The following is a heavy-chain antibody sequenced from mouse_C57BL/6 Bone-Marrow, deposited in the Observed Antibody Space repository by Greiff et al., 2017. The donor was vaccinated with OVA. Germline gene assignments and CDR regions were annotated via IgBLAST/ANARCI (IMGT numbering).Heavy chain of an antibody. CDR1: GYTFTDYY. CDR2: INPNNGGT. V-gene: IGHV1-26*01. J-gene: IGHJ1*03. D-gene: IGHD1-1*01. Sequence: EVQLQQSGPELVKPGASVKISCKASGYTFTDYYMNWVKQSHGKSLEWIGDINPNNGGTSYNQKFKGKATLTVDKSSSTAYMELRSLTSEDSAVYYCARSGSYVGYCDVWGTGTTVTVSS. CDR3: ARSGSYVGYCDV.